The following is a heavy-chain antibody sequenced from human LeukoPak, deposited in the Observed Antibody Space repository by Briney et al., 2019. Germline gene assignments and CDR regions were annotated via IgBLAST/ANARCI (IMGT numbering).Heavy chain of an antibody. J-gene: IGHJ6*02. Sequence: GGSLRLSCAASGFTFSSYWMSWVRQAPGKGLEWVANIKQDGSEKYYVDSVKGRFTISRDNAKNSLYLQMNSLRAEDTAVYYCAREVRLGELSFYRHYYGMDVWGQGTTVTVSS. CDR3: AREVRLGELSFYRHYYGMDV. CDR2: IKQDGSEK. V-gene: IGHV3-7*01. D-gene: IGHD3-16*02. CDR1: GFTFSSYW.